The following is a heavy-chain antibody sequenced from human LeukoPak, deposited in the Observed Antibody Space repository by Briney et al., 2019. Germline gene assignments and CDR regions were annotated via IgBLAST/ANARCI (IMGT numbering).Heavy chain of an antibody. CDR3: QKDDPRTTLIVVAPDAFDI. D-gene: IGHD3-22*01. CDR1: GFTLSSYA. CDR2: ISGSGGST. J-gene: IGHJ3*02. V-gene: IGHV3-23*01. Sequence: GGSLRLSCAASGFTLSSYAMSWVRQAPGKGLEWVSAISGSGGSTYYADSVKGRFTISRDNSKNTLYLQMNSLRAEDAAVYHSQKDDPRTTLIVVAPDAFDIWGQGTMVTVSS.